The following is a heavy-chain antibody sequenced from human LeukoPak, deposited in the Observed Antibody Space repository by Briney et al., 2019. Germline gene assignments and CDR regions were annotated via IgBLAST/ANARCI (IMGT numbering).Heavy chain of an antibody. V-gene: IGHV3-53*01. CDR3: ARDWPGIDY. CDR2: IYSGGYT. Sequence: GGSLQLSCGASGFTVSSKYMSWVRQAPGKGLEWVSVIYSGGYTDYADSVKGRFSISRDNSQNTVYLQMNSLRVEDTAIYYCARDWPGIDYWGQGTLVIVSS. CDR1: GFTVSSKY. J-gene: IGHJ4*02.